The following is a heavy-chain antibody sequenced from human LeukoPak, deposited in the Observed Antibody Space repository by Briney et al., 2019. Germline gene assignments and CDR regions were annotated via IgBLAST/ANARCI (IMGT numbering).Heavy chain of an antibody. J-gene: IGHJ4*02. CDR2: IYHSGST. CDR3: ARVVPDILTGYYLY. Sequence: SETLSLTCTVSGYSISSGYYWGWIRQPPGKGLEWIGSIYHSGSTYYNPSLKSRVTISVDTSKNQFSLKLSSVTAADTAVYYCARVVPDILTGYYLYWGQGTLVTVSS. CDR1: GYSISSGYY. D-gene: IGHD3-9*01. V-gene: IGHV4-38-2*02.